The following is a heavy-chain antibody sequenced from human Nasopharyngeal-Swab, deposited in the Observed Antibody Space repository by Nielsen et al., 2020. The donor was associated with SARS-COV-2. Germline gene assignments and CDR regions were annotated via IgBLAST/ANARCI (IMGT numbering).Heavy chain of an antibody. CDR2: INAGNGNT. J-gene: IGHJ6*03. Sequence: WVRQAPGQRLEWMGWINAGNGNTKYSQKFQGRVTITRDTSASTAYMELSSLRSEDTAVYYCARGRGYYGSGGYYYYMDVRGKGTTVTVSS. V-gene: IGHV1-3*01. CDR3: ARGRGYYGSGGYYYYMDV. D-gene: IGHD3-10*01.